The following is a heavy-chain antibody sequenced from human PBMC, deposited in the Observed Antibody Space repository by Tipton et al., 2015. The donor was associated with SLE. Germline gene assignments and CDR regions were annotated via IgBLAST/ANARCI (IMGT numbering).Heavy chain of an antibody. Sequence: QLVQSGAEVKKPGSSVKVSCKASGGTDSSHAINWVRQAPGQGLEWLGVIIPIYGTAYYAQKFQGRVSITTDESTNTAYMELSSLRSQDTAVYYCARGGVRYCSGGSCYFDYWGQGTLVTVSS. CDR1: GGTDSSHA. CDR2: IIPIYGTA. CDR3: ARGGVRYCSGGSCYFDY. V-gene: IGHV1-69*05. D-gene: IGHD2-15*01. J-gene: IGHJ4*02.